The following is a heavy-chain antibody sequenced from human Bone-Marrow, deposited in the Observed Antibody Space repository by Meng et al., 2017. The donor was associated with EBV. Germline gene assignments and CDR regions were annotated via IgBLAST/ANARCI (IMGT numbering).Heavy chain of an antibody. V-gene: IGHV4-4*02. CDR2: IYHSGST. J-gene: IGHJ4*02. Sequence: VHVQEAGPVLVKPSGTLSLTCAVSGGTISMSNWWSWVRQPPGKGLEWIVEIYHSGSTNYNPSLKSRVTISVDKSKNQFSLKLSSVTAADTAVYYCLLQVQDDDYWGQGTLVTVSS. CDR3: LLQVQDDDY. CDR1: GGTISMSNW. D-gene: IGHD1-1*01.